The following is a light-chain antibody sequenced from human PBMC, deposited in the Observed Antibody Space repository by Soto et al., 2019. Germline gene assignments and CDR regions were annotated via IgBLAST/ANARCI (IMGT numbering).Light chain of an antibody. CDR1: HSVSSN. J-gene: IGKJ4*01. CDR3: QQCNSWPLT. V-gene: IGKV3-15*01. CDR2: GAS. Sequence: EIVMTQSPATLSLSPGERATLSCRASHSVSSNLAWYQQKPGQVPRLLIYGASTRATLIPARFSGSGSGTEFTLTISSLQSEDFAVYYCQQCNSWPLTFGGGTKVEIK.